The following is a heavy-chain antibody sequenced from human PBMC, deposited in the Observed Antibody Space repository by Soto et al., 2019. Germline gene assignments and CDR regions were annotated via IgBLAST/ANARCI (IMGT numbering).Heavy chain of an antibody. CDR1: GTSISGYY. CDR3: VRDGSKSLRDWFDP. J-gene: IGHJ5*02. D-gene: IGHD3-16*01. CDR2: IYATGTT. Sequence: QVQLEESGPGLLKPSETLSLTCNVSGTSISGYYWSWIRQSAGKGLEWIGRIYATGTTNYSPSLKSGITMAVDTSKRQLSLKLTSVTAADTGIYYCVRDGSKSLRDWFDPWGRGISVTVSS. V-gene: IGHV4-4*07.